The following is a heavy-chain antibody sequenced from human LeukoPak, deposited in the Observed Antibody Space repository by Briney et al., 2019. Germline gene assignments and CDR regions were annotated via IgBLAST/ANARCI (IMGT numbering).Heavy chain of an antibody. CDR1: GGSISSYY. D-gene: IGHD5-12*01. CDR2: IYYSGST. CDR3: ARDLYSGYDYVV. J-gene: IGHJ4*02. Sequence: SETLSLTCTVSGGSISSYYWSWIRQPPGKGLEWIGYIYYSGSTNYNPSLKSRVTISVDTSKNQFSLKLSSVTAADTAVYYCARDLYSGYDYVVWGQGALVTVSS. V-gene: IGHV4-59*01.